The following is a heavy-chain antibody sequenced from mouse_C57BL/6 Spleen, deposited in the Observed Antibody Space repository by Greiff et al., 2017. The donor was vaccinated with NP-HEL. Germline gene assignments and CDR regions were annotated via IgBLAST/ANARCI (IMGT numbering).Heavy chain of an antibody. J-gene: IGHJ4*01. CDR1: GFTFNTYA. CDR2: IRSKSSNYAT. CDR3: VRERGIYYDYDGYAMDY. Sequence: EVMLVESGGGLVQPKGSLKLSCAASGFTFNTYAMHWVRQAPGKGLEWVARIRSKSSNYATYYADSVKDRFTISRDDSQSMLYLQMNNLKTEDTAMYYCVRERGIYYDYDGYAMDYWGQGTSVTVSS. V-gene: IGHV10-3*01. D-gene: IGHD2-4*01.